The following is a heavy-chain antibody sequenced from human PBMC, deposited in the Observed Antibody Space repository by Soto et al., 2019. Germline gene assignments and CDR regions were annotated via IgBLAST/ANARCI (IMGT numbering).Heavy chain of an antibody. D-gene: IGHD1-1*01. CDR1: GVSINSGGYY. CDR3: ARGSQLERDALDI. V-gene: IGHV4-31*03. CDR2: IYYTGHT. Sequence: QVQLQESGPGLVKPSQTLSLTCSVSGVSINSGGYYWSWLRHHPGKGLEWIGYIYYTGHTFYNASLKSRVATSLDTSENQFSLKLSSVTAADTAVYYCARGSQLERDALDIWGQGTMVTVSS. J-gene: IGHJ3*02.